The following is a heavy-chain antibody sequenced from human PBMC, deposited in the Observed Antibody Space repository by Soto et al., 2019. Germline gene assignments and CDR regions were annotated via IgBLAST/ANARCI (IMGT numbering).Heavy chain of an antibody. D-gene: IGHD4-17*01. CDR1: GGSVTSGEDY. CDR2: ISNSGST. V-gene: IGHV4-30-4*01. Sequence: TLSLTCTVSGGSVTSGEDYWSWIRQSPGKGLEWIGYISNSGSTGYNPSLKTRLSMSVDRSKNQFTLRLTSVTAADTAVYFCATESGSTYGYFDYWGQGTQVTVSS. J-gene: IGHJ4*02. CDR3: ATESGSTYGYFDY.